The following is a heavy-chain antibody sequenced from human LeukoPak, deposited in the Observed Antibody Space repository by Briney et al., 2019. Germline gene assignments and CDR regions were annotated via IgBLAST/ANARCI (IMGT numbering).Heavy chain of an antibody. CDR3: ARVAGGCSSTSCITYYYYGMDV. CDR1: GYTFTSYD. Sequence: ASVKVSCKASGYTFTSYDINWVRQATGQGLEWMGWMNPNSGNTGYAQKFQGRVTMTRNTSISTAYMELSSLRSEDTAVYYCARVAGGCSSTSCITYYYYGMDVWGQGTTVTVSS. D-gene: IGHD2-2*01. V-gene: IGHV1-8*01. CDR2: MNPNSGNT. J-gene: IGHJ6*02.